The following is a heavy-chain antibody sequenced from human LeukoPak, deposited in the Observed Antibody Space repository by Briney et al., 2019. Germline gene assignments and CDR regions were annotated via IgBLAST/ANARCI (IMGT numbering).Heavy chain of an antibody. CDR3: AKDRDLIVVITSALDF. J-gene: IGHJ4*02. V-gene: IGHV3-23*01. CDR1: GFTFSSYW. CDR2: ISGSGGST. Sequence: GGSLRLSCAASGFTFSSYWMSWVRQAPGKGLEWVSAISGSGGSTYYADSVKGRFTISRDNSKNTLYLQMNSLRAEDAAVYYCAKDRDLIVVITSALDFWGQGTLVTVSS. D-gene: IGHD3-22*01.